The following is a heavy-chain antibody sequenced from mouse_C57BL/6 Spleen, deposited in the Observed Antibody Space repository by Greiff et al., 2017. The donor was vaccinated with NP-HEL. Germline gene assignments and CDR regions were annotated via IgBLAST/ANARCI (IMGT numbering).Heavy chain of an antibody. CDR2: IWRGGST. J-gene: IGHJ1*03. CDR3: AKESQSFYYYGSSPYWYFDV. D-gene: IGHD1-1*01. CDR1: GFSLTSYG. Sequence: QVQLKESGPGLVQPSQSLSITCTVSGFSLTSYGVHWVRQSPGKGLEWLGVIWRGGSTDYNAAFMSRLSITKDNSKSQVFFKMNSLQADDTAIYYCAKESQSFYYYGSSPYWYFDVWGTGTTVTVSS. V-gene: IGHV2-5*01.